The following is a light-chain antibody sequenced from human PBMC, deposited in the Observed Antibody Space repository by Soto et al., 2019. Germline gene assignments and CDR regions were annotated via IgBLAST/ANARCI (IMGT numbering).Light chain of an antibody. Sequence: QSVLTQPRSVSGSPGQSVTISCTGTSSDVGGFNSVSWYQQHPGKAPKLMIHDVNKRPSGVPDRFSGSKSGYRASLTISGLQAADEADYYCFSYAGSDTFVFGGGTQLTVL. J-gene: IGLJ2*01. CDR3: FSYAGSDTFV. V-gene: IGLV2-11*01. CDR1: SSDVGGFNS. CDR2: DVN.